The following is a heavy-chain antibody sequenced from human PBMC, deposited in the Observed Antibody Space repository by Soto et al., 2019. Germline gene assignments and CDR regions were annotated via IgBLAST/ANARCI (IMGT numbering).Heavy chain of an antibody. CDR2: IYPGDSDT. D-gene: IGHD3-10*01. J-gene: IGHJ4*02. V-gene: IGHV5-51*01. Sequence: VAECSCVDYGVGWMRQMNGKGLEWMGIIYPGDSDTRYSPSFQGQVTMSADKSISTAYLQWSSLKASDTAMYYCARRWGAYGSGSYYNYWGQGTLVTVSS. CDR3: ARRWGAYGSGSYYNY. CDR1: ECSCVDYG.